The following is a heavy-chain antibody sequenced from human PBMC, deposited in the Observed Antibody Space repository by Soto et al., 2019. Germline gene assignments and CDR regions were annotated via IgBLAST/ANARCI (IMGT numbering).Heavy chain of an antibody. V-gene: IGHV1-18*01. CDR2: ISAYNGNT. D-gene: IGHD3-10*01. CDR1: GYTFTSYG. Sequence: ASVKVSCKASGYTFTSYGISWVRQAPGQGLEGMGWISAYNGNTNYAQKLQGRVTMTTDTSTSTAYMELRSLRSDDTAVYYCARDLTTLLWFVVPSSYGMDVWGQGTPVTVSS. J-gene: IGHJ6*02. CDR3: ARDLTTLLWFVVPSSYGMDV.